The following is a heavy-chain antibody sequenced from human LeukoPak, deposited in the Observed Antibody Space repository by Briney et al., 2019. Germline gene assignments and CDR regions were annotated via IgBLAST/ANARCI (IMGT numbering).Heavy chain of an antibody. D-gene: IGHD6-6*01. CDR3: ARRSSIAVRLFDY. CDR2: IYPGDSDT. CDR1: GYSFTSYW. J-gene: IGHJ4*02. V-gene: IGHV5-51*01. Sequence: GASLKISCEGSGYSFTSYWIAWVRQVPGKGLEWMGIIYPGDSDTTYSPSFQGQVTISADKSISTAYLQWSSLKASDTAMYYCARRSSIAVRLFDYWGQGTLVTVSS.